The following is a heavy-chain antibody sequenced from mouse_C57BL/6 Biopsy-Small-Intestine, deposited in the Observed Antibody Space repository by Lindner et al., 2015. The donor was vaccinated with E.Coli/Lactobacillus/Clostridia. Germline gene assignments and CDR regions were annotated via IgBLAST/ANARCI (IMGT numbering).Heavy chain of an antibody. CDR2: ISSGSSTI. CDR3: ARHGITWFAY. D-gene: IGHD2-1*01. V-gene: IGHV5-17*01. J-gene: IGHJ3*01. CDR1: GFTFSDYG. Sequence: VQLQESGGGLVKPGGSLKLSCAASGFTFSDYGMHWVRQAPEKGLEWVVYISSGSSTIYYADTVKGRFTISRDNAKNTLFLQMTSLRSEDTAMYYCARHGITWFAYWGQGTLVTVSA.